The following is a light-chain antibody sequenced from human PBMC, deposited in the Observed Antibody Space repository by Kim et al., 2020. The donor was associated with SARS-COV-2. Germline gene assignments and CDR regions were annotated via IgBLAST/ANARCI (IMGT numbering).Light chain of an antibody. Sequence: GQRVTISCSGSSSNIGSNYAYWYQQLPGTAPKLLIYRNNQRPSGVPDLFSGSKSGTSASLAISGLRSEDEADYYCAAWDDSLSGVVFGGGTQLTVL. CDR2: RNN. J-gene: IGLJ2*01. V-gene: IGLV1-47*01. CDR1: SSNIGSNY. CDR3: AAWDDSLSGVV.